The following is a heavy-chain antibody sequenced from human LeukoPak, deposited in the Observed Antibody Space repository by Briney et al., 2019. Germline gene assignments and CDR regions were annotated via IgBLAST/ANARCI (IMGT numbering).Heavy chain of an antibody. V-gene: IGHV3-7*01. J-gene: IGHJ4*02. Sequence: PSETLSLTCAVSGGSFSGYYYSWIRQPPGKGLEWVANIKQDGSEKCYVDPVKGRFTISRDNAKNSLYLQMNSLRAEDTAVYYCTREVSGSLYFDYWGQGTLVTVSS. CDR3: TREVSGSLYFDY. CDR2: IKQDGSEK. CDR1: GGSFSGYY. D-gene: IGHD1-26*01.